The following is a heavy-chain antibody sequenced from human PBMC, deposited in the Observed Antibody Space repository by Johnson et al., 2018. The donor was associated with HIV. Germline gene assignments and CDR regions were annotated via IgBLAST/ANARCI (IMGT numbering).Heavy chain of an antibody. CDR1: GFTIDDYG. CDR2: MNWHSGSI. CDR3: ARGVSSGYYSNAFDV. Sequence: VQLVESGGGVVRPGGSLRLSCATSGFTIDDYGMSWVRQAPGKGLEWVSGMNWHSGSITYADSVKGRFTISRDNAKNSLYMQMNSLRAEDTALYYCARGVSSGYYSNAFDVWGQGTMATASS. D-gene: IGHD3-22*01. V-gene: IGHV3-20*04. J-gene: IGHJ3*01.